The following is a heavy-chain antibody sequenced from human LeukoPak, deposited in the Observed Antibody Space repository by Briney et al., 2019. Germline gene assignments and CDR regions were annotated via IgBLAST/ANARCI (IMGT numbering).Heavy chain of an antibody. Sequence: PGRSLRLSCGASGFSFSSYAMSWVRQAPGKGLEWVSAISGSGGSTYYADSVKGRFTISRDNSKNTLYLQMNSLRAEDTAVYYCAKDHPGYYGSGSYPPLDYWGQGTLVTVSS. J-gene: IGHJ4*02. D-gene: IGHD3-10*01. CDR1: GFSFSSYA. V-gene: IGHV3-23*01. CDR3: AKDHPGYYGSGSYPPLDY. CDR2: ISGSGGST.